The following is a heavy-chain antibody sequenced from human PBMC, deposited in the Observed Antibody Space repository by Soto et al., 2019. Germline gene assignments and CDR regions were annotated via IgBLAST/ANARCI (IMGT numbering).Heavy chain of an antibody. CDR2: INHSGST. J-gene: IGHJ6*02. Sequence: PSETLSLTCAVYGGSFSGYYWSWIRQPPGKGLEWIGEINHSGSTNYNPSLRSRVTLSLDKSKNQLSLTLRAVTAADTAVYYCARGVTERHAIDVWGQGTTVTVSS. CDR1: GGSFSGYY. V-gene: IGHV4-34*01. CDR3: ARGVTERHAIDV. D-gene: IGHD4-4*01.